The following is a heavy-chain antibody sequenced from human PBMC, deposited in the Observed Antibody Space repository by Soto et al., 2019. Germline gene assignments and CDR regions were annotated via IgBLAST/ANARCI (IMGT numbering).Heavy chain of an antibody. V-gene: IGHV1-18*04. J-gene: IGHJ5*02. CDR1: GYTFTTYG. CDR3: ARGPRYCSSSICYAGGTWFDP. CDR2: IRSFNGNT. D-gene: IGHD2-2*01. Sequence: ASVKVSCKASGYTFTTYGITWVRQAPGQGLEWMGWIRSFNGNTNYARKFQGRVTLTSDTSTSTTYMELRSLRSDDTAVYYCARGPRYCSSSICYAGGTWFDPWGQGTLVTVSS.